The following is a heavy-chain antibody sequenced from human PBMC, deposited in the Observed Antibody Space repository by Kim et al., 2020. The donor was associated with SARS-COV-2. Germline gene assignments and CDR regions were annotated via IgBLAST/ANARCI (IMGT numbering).Heavy chain of an antibody. CDR3: AKGDSPLKSYPRGSRLPAFDY. CDR2: ISGSGGST. D-gene: IGHD3-10*01. J-gene: IGHJ4*02. CDR1: GFTFSSYA. V-gene: IGHV3-23*01. Sequence: GGSLRLSCAASGFTFSSYAMSWVRQAPGKGLEWVSAISGSGGSTYYADSVKGRFTISRDNSKNTLYLQMNSLRAEDTAVYYCAKGDSPLKSYPRGSRLPAFDYWGQGTLVTVSS.